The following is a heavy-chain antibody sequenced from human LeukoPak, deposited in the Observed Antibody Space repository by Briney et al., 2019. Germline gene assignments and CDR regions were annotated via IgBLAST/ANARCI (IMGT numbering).Heavy chain of an antibody. D-gene: IGHD3-3*01. J-gene: IGHJ3*02. CDR3: ARDAGTIFGVIRFAFDI. V-gene: IGHV4-61*01. CDR1: GGSVSSGSYY. Sequence: SETLSLTCTVSGGSVSSGSYYWSWIRQPPGKGLEWIGYIYYSGSSNYNPSLKSRVTISVVTSKNQFSLKLSSVTAADTAVYYCARDAGTIFGVIRFAFDIWGQGTMVTVSS. CDR2: IYYSGSS.